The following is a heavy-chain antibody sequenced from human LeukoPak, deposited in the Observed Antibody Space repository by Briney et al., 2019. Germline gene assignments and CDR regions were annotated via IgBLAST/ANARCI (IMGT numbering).Heavy chain of an antibody. CDR2: IYYSGST. V-gene: IGHV4-39*07. CDR3: ARVKATEGGFDP. CDR1: GGSISSSSYY. Sequence: SETLSLTCTVSGGSISSSSYYWGWIRQPPGKGLEWIGSIYYSGSTYYNPSLKSRVTISVDTSKNQFSLKLSPVTAADTAVYYCARVKATEGGFDPWGQGTLVTVSS. J-gene: IGHJ5*02. D-gene: IGHD5-12*01.